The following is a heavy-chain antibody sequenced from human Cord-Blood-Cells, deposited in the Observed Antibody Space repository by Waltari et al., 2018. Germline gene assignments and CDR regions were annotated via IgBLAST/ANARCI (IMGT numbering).Heavy chain of an antibody. J-gene: IGHJ1*01. Sequence: QVQLVQSGAEVKKPGSSVKVSCKASGGTFSSYAISWLRPAPGHGLPWMGGTIPIFGTANYAQKFQGRVTITADKTTSTAYMELSSLRSEDTAVYYCARGKGTIFGVVILQKQDFQHWGQGTLVTVSS. CDR2: TIPIFGTA. CDR1: GGTFSSYA. V-gene: IGHV1-69*06. D-gene: IGHD3-3*01. CDR3: ARGKGTIFGVVILQKQDFQH.